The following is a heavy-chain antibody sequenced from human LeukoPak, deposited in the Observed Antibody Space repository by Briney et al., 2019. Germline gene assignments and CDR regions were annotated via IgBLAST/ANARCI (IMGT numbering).Heavy chain of an antibody. CDR1: GGSISSSSYY. V-gene: IGHV4-39*01. D-gene: IGHD1-26*01. CDR2: IYYSGST. J-gene: IGHJ3*02. CDR3: ARHSGPKVQEYSGSLDAFDI. Sequence: KASETLSLTCTVSGGSISSSSYYWGWIRQPPGRGLEWIGSIYYSGSTYYNPSLESRVTISVDTSKNQFSLKLSSVTAADTAVYYCARHSGPKVQEYSGSLDAFDIWGQGTMVTVSS.